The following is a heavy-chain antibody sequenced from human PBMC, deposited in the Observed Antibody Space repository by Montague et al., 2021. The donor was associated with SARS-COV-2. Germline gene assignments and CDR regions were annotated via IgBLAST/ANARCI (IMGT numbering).Heavy chain of an antibody. CDR2: IRDKAYGGTP. V-gene: IGHV3-49*04. CDR3: TRGAMSMIRGLRSGYYFDY. Sequence: YLRLSCAASGFTFGDYVMSWVRQAPGKGLEWVSFIRDKAYGGTPEYAASVKGRFTISRDDSKSIAYLQMDSLKTEDTAVYYCTRGAMSMIRGLRSGYYFDYWGQGTLVTVSS. D-gene: IGHD3-10*01. J-gene: IGHJ4*02. CDR1: GFTFGDYV.